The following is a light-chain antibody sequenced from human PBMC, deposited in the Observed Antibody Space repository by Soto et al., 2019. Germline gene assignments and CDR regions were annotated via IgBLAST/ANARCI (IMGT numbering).Light chain of an antibody. CDR3: QQYNNWPPFT. V-gene: IGKV3-15*01. CDR1: QSVSSN. Sequence: EIVMTQSPATLSVSPGESATLSGRASQSVSSNLAWYQQKPGQAPRLLIYGASTRATGIPARFSGSGSGTEFTLTISSLQSEAFAVYYCQQYNNWPPFTFGPGTKVDIK. J-gene: IGKJ3*01. CDR2: GAS.